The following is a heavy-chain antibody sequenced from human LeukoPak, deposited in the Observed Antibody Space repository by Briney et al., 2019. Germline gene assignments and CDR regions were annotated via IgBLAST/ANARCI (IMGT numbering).Heavy chain of an antibody. CDR1: GFTFSSYG. CDR3: ARGRGSWYGVYFDY. D-gene: IGHD6-13*01. J-gene: IGHJ4*02. Sequence: GGSLRLSCAASGFTFSSYGMHWVRQAPGKGLEWVAFIRYDGSNKYYADSVKGRFTISRDNSKNTLYLQMNSLRAEDTAVYYCARGRGSWYGVYFDYWGQGTLVTVSS. CDR2: IRYDGSNK. V-gene: IGHV3-30*02.